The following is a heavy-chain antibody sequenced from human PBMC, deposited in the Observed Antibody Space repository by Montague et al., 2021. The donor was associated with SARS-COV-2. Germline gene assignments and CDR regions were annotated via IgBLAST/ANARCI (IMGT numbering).Heavy chain of an antibody. Sequence: SRRLSCAASGFPFSSYATHWVRQAPGKGLEWVAVISYDGSNKYYADSVKGRFTISRDNSKNTLYLQMNSLRAGDTAVYYCAGDLAHYGMDVWGQGTTVTVSS. J-gene: IGHJ6*02. D-gene: IGHD3-3*02. CDR3: AGDLAHYGMDV. V-gene: IGHV3-30*04. CDR2: ISYDGSNK. CDR1: GFPFSSYA.